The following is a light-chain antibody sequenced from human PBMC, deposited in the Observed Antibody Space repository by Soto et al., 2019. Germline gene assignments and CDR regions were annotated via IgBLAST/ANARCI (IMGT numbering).Light chain of an antibody. J-gene: IGKJ1*01. V-gene: IGKV1-5*03. CDR1: QTISSW. CDR3: QHYNSYSEA. Sequence: IQMTQSPSTLSASVGDRFAMTCRASQTISSWLAWYQQKPGKAPKLLIYKASTLKSGVPSRFSGSGSGTEFTLTISSLQPDDFATYYCQHYNSYSEAFGQGTKVDIK. CDR2: KAS.